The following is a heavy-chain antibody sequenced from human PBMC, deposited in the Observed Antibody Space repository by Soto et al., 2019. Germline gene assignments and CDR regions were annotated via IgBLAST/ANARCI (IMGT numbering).Heavy chain of an antibody. V-gene: IGHV1-18*01. Sequence: ASVKVSCKASGYTFPSYGISWVRQAPGQGLEWMGWISAYNGNTNYAQKLQGRVTMTTDTSTSTAYMELRSLRSDDTAVYYCARDEDCSGGSCYSDHFDYWGQGTLVNVSS. CDR1: GYTFPSYG. CDR2: ISAYNGNT. D-gene: IGHD2-15*01. CDR3: ARDEDCSGGSCYSDHFDY. J-gene: IGHJ4*02.